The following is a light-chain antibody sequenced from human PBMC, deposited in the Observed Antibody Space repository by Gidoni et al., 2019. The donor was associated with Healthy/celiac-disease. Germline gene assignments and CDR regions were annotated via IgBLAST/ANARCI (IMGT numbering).Light chain of an antibody. Sequence: EIVLTQSPGTLSLSPGERATLSCRASQSVSSSYLAWYQQKPGQAPRLLIYGASSRATGIPDRFSGSGSGTDFTLTISRLEPEEFAVYYCQQYGSSVYTFGQGTKLEI. CDR1: QSVSSSY. J-gene: IGKJ2*01. V-gene: IGKV3-20*01. CDR3: QQYGSSVYT. CDR2: GAS.